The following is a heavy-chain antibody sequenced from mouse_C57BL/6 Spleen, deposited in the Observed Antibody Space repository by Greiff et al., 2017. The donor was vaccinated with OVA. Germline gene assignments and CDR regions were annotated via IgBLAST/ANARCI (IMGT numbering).Heavy chain of an antibody. CDR1: GYSITSGYY. J-gene: IGHJ4*01. CDR3: ARDRDDYDGYYYAMDY. D-gene: IGHD2-4*01. V-gene: IGHV3-6*01. CDR2: ISYDGSN. Sequence: DVKLQESGPGLVKPSQSLSLTCSVTGYSITSGYYWNWIRQFPGNKLEWMGYISYDGSNNYNPSLKNRISITRDTSKNQFFLKLNSVTTEDTATYYCARDRDDYDGYYYAMDYWGQGTSVTVSS.